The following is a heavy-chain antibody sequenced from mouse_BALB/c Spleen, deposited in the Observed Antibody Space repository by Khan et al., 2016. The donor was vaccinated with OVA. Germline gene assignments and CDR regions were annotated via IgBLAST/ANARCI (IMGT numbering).Heavy chain of an antibody. D-gene: IGHD1-2*01. V-gene: IGHV10S3*01. CDR1: GFTFNTNY. CDR3: VRGIYGTWYCDV. J-gene: IGHJ1*01. CDR2: IRSKSNNYAT. Sequence: EVQLLETGGGLVQPKGSLKLSCAASGFTFNTNYMNWVRQAPGKGLEWVARIRSKSNNYATYYADSVKDRFTISRDDSQSIIYLQMNNLKTEDTAMYYCVRGIYGTWYCDVGGAVTTVTGSS.